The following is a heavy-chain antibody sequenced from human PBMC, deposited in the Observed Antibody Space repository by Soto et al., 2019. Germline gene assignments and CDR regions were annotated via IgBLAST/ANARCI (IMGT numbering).Heavy chain of an antibody. CDR3: ARDSSTQWYYGMDV. V-gene: IGHV1-2*02. J-gene: IGHJ6*02. D-gene: IGHD6-19*01. CDR2: INPNSGGT. Sequence: GASVKVSCKASGYTFTGYYMHWVRQAPGQGLEWMGWINPNSGGTNYAQKFQGRVTMTRDTSISTAYMELSRLRSDDTAAYYCARDSSTQWYYGMDVWGQGTAVTVSS. CDR1: GYTFTGYY.